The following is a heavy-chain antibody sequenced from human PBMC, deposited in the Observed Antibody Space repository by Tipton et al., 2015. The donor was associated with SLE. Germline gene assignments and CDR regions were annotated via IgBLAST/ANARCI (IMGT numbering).Heavy chain of an antibody. Sequence: QVQLVQSGGGVVQPGRSLRLSCAASGFTFSSYAMHWVRQAPGKGLEWVAVISYDGSNKYYADSVKGRFTISRDNSKNTLYLQMNSLRAEDTAVYYCARARDIVVVPAAIWGQGTLVTVSS. CDR2: ISYDGSNK. J-gene: IGHJ4*02. V-gene: IGHV3-30-3*01. CDR3: ARARDIVVVPAAI. CDR1: GFTFSSYA. D-gene: IGHD2-2*01.